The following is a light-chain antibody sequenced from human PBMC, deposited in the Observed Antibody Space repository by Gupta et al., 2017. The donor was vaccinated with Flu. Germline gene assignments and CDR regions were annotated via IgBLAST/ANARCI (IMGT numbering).Light chain of an antibody. V-gene: IGLV3-21*02. CDR1: DIGRKS. CDR3: QVWDSNSGRV. Sequence: SFVLTQPPSVSVAPGQTARISCGGSDIGRKSVHWYLRPGQAPLLFVHDDDYRPSGIPERISGSKSGTTDTLTLSRVEAGDEAYYYCQVWDSNSGRVFGGGTKLTVL. CDR2: DDD. J-gene: IGLJ3*02.